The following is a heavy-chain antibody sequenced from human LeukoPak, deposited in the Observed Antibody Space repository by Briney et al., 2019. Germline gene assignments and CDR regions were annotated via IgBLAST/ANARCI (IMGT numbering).Heavy chain of an antibody. V-gene: IGHV5-51*01. Sequence: GESLKISCKGSGYSFTSYWIGWVRQMPGKGLEWMGIIYPGDSDTRYSPPFQGQVTISADKSISTAYLQWSSLKASDTAMYYCARVRMGRFLEWLLFDYWGQGTLVTVSS. J-gene: IGHJ4*02. CDR1: GYSFTSYW. CDR2: IYPGDSDT. D-gene: IGHD3-3*01. CDR3: ARVRMGRFLEWLLFDY.